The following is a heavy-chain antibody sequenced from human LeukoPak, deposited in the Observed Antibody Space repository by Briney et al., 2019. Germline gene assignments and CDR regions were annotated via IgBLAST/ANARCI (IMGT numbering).Heavy chain of an antibody. J-gene: IGHJ5*02. V-gene: IGHV1-2*02. CDR1: GYTFTGYY. CDR2: INPNSGGT. CDR3: ARGGYQLLWCWFDP. D-gene: IGHD2-2*01. Sequence: ASVKVSCKASGYTFTGYYMHWVRQAPGQGLEWMGWINPNSGGTNYAQKFQGRVTITTDESTSTAYMELSSLRSEDTAVYYCARGGYQLLWCWFDPWGQGTLVTVSS.